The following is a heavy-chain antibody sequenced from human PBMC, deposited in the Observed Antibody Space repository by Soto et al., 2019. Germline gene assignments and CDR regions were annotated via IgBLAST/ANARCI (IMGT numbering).Heavy chain of an antibody. Sequence: EVQLLESGGGLVQPGGSLRLSCAASGFTFSSYAMSWVRLAPGKGLEWFSSIGGSGGTYYADSVKGRFTISRDNSKNMLYLHRNSMRDEDTAMYYCAKGQGWSYYYDSWGQGTLVTVSS. CDR1: GFTFSSYA. J-gene: IGHJ4*02. V-gene: IGHV3-23*01. CDR2: IGGSGGT. D-gene: IGHD2-15*01. CDR3: AKGQGWSYYYDS.